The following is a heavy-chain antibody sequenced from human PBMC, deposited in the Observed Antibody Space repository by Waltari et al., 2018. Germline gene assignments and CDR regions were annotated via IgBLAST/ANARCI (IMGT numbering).Heavy chain of an antibody. Sequence: LVQSGAEVKKPGASGRVSGKTSGYTISAYYIHWVRQAPGQRLEGMGCINPRIGETKKTQPVHGMVTLTMDPSINTAYMELSSLKFDGTAVYYCAMEGSQLTTVFDFWGQGTLVIVSS. D-gene: IGHD4-4*01. J-gene: IGHJ4*02. CDR1: GYTISAYY. CDR3: AMEGSQLTTVFDF. V-gene: IGHV1-2*02. CDR2: INPRIGET.